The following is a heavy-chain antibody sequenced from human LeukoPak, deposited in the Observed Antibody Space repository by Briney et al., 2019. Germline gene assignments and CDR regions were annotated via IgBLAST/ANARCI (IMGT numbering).Heavy chain of an antibody. CDR3: ARDQYDYVWGSYRPYFDY. J-gene: IGHJ4*02. CDR1: GYTFTSYG. D-gene: IGHD3-16*02. Sequence: ASVKVSCKAVGYTFTSYGISWVRQAPGQGLEWMGSISPYNGNTKYVERLQGRVIMTTDTSTRTAYMELRGLRPDDTAVFYCARDQYDYVWGSYRPYFDYWGQGTLVTVSS. CDR2: ISPYNGNT. V-gene: IGHV1-18*04.